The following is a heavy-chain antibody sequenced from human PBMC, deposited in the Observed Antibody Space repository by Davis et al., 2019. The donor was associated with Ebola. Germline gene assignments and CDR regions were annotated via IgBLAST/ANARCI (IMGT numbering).Heavy chain of an antibody. V-gene: IGHV3-21*01. CDR2: ISSSSSYI. CDR1: GFTFSSYS. CDR3: ARDRGMGSGDWFDP. Sequence: GVLKISCAASGFTFSSYSMNWVRQAPGKGLEWVSSISSSSSYIYYADSVKGRFTISRDNAKNSLYLQMNSLRAEDTAVYYCARDRGMGSGDWFDPWGQGTLVTVSS. J-gene: IGHJ5*02. D-gene: IGHD6-25*01.